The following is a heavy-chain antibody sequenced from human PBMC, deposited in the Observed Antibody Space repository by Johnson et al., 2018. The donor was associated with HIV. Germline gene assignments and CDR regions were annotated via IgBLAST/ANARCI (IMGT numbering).Heavy chain of an antibody. V-gene: IGHV3-13*01. CDR1: GFTFSSYD. J-gene: IGHJ3*02. D-gene: IGHD3-16*01. Sequence: VQLVESGGGLVQPGGSLRLSCAASGFTFSSYDMHWVRQATGKGLEWVSAIGTAGDTYYPGSVKGRFTISRENAKNSLYLQMNSLRAVDTAVYYCARVGLGDAFDIWGQGTMVTVSS. CDR3: ARVGLGDAFDI. CDR2: IGTAGDT.